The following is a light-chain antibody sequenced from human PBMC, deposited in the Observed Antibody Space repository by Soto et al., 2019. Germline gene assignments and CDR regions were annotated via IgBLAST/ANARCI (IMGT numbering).Light chain of an antibody. CDR1: QGFSTY. V-gene: IGKV3-11*01. CDR3: QQRTNRPIT. Sequence: IVLTQSPATLSLSPGERATLSCRAGQGFSTYLAWYQQKPGQAPRLLIYAASNRPSGIPARFSGSGSGTDFTLTISSLEPEDFAVYYCQQRTNRPITSGPGTRLEI. CDR2: AAS. J-gene: IGKJ5*01.